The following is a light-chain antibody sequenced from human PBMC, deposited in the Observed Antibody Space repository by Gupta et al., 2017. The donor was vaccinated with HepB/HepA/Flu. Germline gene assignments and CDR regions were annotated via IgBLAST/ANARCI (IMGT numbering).Light chain of an antibody. CDR3: QQRSNWPPGVT. J-gene: IGKJ5*01. CDR2: DAS. CDR1: QSVSSY. V-gene: IGKV3-11*01. Sequence: EIVLTQSPATLSLSPGERATLSCRASQSVSSYLAWYQQKPGQAPRLLVYDASNRATGIPARFSGSGSGTDVTLTISSLEPEDFAVYYCQQRSNWPPGVTLGQGTRLEIK.